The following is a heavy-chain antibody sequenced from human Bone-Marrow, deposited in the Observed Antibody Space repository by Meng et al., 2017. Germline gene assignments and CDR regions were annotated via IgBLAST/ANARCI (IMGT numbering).Heavy chain of an antibody. CDR2: IYTSGST. V-gene: IGHV4-4*07. CDR3: ARTPQIAAAGLLVDY. Sequence: SETLSLTCTVSGGSISSYYWSWIRQPAGKGLEWIVRIYTSGSTNYNPSLKSRVTMSVDTSKNQFSLKLSSVTAADTAVYYCARTPQIAAAGLLVDYWDQGTLVTVSS. CDR1: GGSISSYY. J-gene: IGHJ4*02. D-gene: IGHD6-13*01.